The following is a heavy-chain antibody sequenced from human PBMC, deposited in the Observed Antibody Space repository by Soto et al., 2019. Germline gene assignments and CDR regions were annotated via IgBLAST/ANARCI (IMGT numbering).Heavy chain of an antibody. CDR1: GFTFSYYW. CDR3: ARGDRGAFDL. CDR2: IHSDGSST. J-gene: IGHJ3*01. V-gene: IGHV3-74*01. D-gene: IGHD2-21*02. Sequence: EVQLVESEGGLVQPGGSLRLSCAASGFTFSYYWMHWVRQAPGQGLVWVSRIHSDGSSTTYADSVKGRFTISRDNAKNTLSRQMNSLRVEDTAVYYCARGDRGAFDLWGQGTMVTVSS.